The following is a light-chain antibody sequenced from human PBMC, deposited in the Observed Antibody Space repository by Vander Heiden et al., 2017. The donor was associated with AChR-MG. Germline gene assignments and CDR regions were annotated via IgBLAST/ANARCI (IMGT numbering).Light chain of an antibody. J-gene: IGKJ4*01. CDR2: AAA. CDR3: QHSDSSPHT. Sequence: DIQMTQSPLSLSASVGDRVTIVCRASQAIGSYLNWYQRQPGQAPKLLVYAAASLHSGVPSRFSGSGTGTEFTLTISSLQPEDFATYYCQHSDSSPHTFGQGTRVEMK. CDR1: QAIGSY. V-gene: IGKV1-39*01.